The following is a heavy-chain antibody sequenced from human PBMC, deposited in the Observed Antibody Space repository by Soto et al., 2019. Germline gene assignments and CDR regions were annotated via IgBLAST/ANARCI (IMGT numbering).Heavy chain of an antibody. J-gene: IGHJ4*02. Sequence: QVQLQESGPGLVKPSETLSLTCTVSGGSVSTDPYYWSWIRQPPGKGLEWIGYISYSGSTNYNPSRKGRVTRSLDTPKNQFSLKVNSVTAADTAVYHCARRTATYYFDYWGQGTLVTVSS. CDR2: ISYSGST. D-gene: IGHD2-21*02. V-gene: IGHV4-61*01. CDR3: ARRTATYYFDY. CDR1: GGSVSTDPYY.